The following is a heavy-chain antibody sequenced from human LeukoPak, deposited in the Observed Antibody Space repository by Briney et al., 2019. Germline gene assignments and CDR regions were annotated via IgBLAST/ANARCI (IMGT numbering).Heavy chain of an antibody. CDR1: GGSISSNSYY. J-gene: IGHJ5*02. D-gene: IGHD3-10*01. Sequence: SETLSLTCTVSGGSISSNSYYWGWIRQPPGKGLKWIGSIYYSGSTYYNPSLRSRVTISVDTSKNQFSLKLNSVTAADTAVYYCARNRYYYGSGNYGVPNWFDPWGQGTLVTVSS. CDR3: ARNRYYYGSGNYGVPNWFDP. V-gene: IGHV4-39*01. CDR2: IYYSGST.